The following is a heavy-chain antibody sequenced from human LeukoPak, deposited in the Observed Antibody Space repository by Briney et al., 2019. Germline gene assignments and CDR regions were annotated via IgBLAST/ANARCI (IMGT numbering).Heavy chain of an antibody. Sequence: QPGGSLRLSCAASGFTFSSYWMHWVRQAPGKGLVWVSRINSDESSTGYADSVKGRFTISRANAKNTLYLQMNSLRAEDTAVYYCAAGGYGDFGNGMDVWGQGTTVTVSS. CDR3: AAGGYGDFGNGMDV. D-gene: IGHD4-17*01. J-gene: IGHJ6*02. CDR1: GFTFSSYW. CDR2: INSDESST. V-gene: IGHV3-74*01.